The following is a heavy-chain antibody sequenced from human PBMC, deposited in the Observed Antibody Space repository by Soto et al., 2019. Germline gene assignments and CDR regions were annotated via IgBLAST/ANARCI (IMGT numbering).Heavy chain of an antibody. CDR3: AKAPYYYGSGSYYFDY. J-gene: IGHJ4*02. V-gene: IGHV3-30*18. D-gene: IGHD3-10*01. CDR2: ISYDGSNK. CDR1: GFTFSSYG. Sequence: PVGSLRLSCAASGFTFSSYGMHRVRQAPGKGLEWVAVISYDGSNKYYADSVKGRFTISRDNSKNTLYLQMNSLRAEDTAVYYCAKAPYYYGSGSYYFDYWGQGTLVTVSS.